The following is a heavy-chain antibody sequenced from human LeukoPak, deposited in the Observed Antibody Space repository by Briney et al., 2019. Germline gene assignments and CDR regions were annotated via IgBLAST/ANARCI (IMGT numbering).Heavy chain of an antibody. J-gene: IGHJ3*02. D-gene: IGHD6-13*01. CDR1: GVSITSYY. V-gene: IGHV4-59*01. CDR2: VHNSGST. Sequence: SETLSLTCTVSGVSITSYYWTWVRQSPGKGLEWIGFVHNSGSTNYNPSLKSRVTMSIDTSKNQFSLKLNSVTAADTAVYYCSREAGIEGAFDIWGQGTMVTVSS. CDR3: SREAGIEGAFDI.